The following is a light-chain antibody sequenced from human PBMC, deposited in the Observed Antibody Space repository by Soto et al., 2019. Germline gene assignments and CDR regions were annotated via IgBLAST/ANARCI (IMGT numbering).Light chain of an antibody. CDR3: QQSSKWPRT. J-gene: IGKJ1*01. V-gene: IGKV3-15*01. CDR1: QSVGGA. Sequence: EIVMTQSPATLSVSPGESATLSCRASQSVGGALAWYQQKPGQSPSLLIYGASTRATGIPARFSGSGSGTEFTLTISSLQSEDFAVYYFQQSSKWPRTLGQGTKVEIK. CDR2: GAS.